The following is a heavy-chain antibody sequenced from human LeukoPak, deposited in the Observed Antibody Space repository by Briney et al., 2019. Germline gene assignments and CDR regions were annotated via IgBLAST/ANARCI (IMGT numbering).Heavy chain of an antibody. J-gene: IGHJ4*02. Sequence: RSGGSLRLSCAASGFTFSTYAITWVRQGPGKGLEWVSAIRPDGDRTYYANSVRGRFTISRDNSQDTVYLQINGLRVEDTAVYYCAREQSGTRGWYTVDYWGQGTLVTVSS. D-gene: IGHD6-19*01. CDR1: GFTFSTYA. CDR2: IRPDGDRT. CDR3: AREQSGTRGWYTVDY. V-gene: IGHV3-23*01.